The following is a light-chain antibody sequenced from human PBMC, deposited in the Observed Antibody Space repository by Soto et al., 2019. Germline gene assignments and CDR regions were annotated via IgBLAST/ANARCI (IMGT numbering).Light chain of an antibody. J-gene: IGKJ4*01. Sequence: EIVLTQFPATLSLSPGERATLSCRASQGVGSYLAWYQQKPGQAPRLLIYDASHRATDIPARFSGSGSGTDVTLTISSLESEDVAVYYCQQRSDWPPGTFGGGTKVEMK. CDR1: QGVGSY. CDR2: DAS. V-gene: IGKV3-11*01. CDR3: QQRSDWPPGT.